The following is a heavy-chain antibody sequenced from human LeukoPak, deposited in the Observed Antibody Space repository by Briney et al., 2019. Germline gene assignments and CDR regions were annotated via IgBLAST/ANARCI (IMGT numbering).Heavy chain of an antibody. CDR2: INHSGST. J-gene: IGHJ4*02. CDR1: GFTVSSNY. V-gene: IGHV4-34*01. CDR3: ARARRGYSYGSPVFDY. D-gene: IGHD5-18*01. Sequence: GSLRLSCAASGFTVSSNYMSWVRQAPGKGLEWIGEINHSGSTNYNPSLKSRVTISVDTSKNQFSLKLSSVTAADTAVYYCARARRGYSYGSPVFDYWGQGTLVTVSS.